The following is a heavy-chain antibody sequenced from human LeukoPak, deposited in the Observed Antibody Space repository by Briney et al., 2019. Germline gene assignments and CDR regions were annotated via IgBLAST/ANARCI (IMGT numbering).Heavy chain of an antibody. CDR2: IYYSGST. CDR3: ARDYYDSSGYGY. CDR1: GGSISSSSYY. V-gene: IGHV4-39*07. D-gene: IGHD3-22*01. J-gene: IGHJ4*02. Sequence: SETLSLTCTVSGGSISSSSYYWGWIRQPPGKGLEWIGSIYYSGSTYYNPSLKSRVTISVDTSKNQFSLKLSSVTAADTAVYYCARDYYDSSGYGYGGQGTLVTVSS.